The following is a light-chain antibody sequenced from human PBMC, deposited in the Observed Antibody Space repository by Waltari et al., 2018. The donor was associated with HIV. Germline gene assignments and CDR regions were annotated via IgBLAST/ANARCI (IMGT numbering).Light chain of an antibody. CDR1: GGSGSIVTNF. CDR2: ETN. Sequence: NFILTQPHSVSESPGQTVIISCTRSGGSGSIVTNFVQRYQQRPGSALDAIIYETNKRHPGVPDRFSGAIDISSNSDSLTISGLETEDEADYYCQSYSNLYLSWVFGGGTKLTVL. J-gene: IGLJ3*02. CDR3: QSYSNLYLSWV. V-gene: IGLV6-57*04.